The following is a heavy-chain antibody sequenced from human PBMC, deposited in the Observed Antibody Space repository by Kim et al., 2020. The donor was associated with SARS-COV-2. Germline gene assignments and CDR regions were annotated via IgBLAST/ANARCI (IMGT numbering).Heavy chain of an antibody. J-gene: IGHJ4*02. CDR1: GFTFSSYW. V-gene: IGHV3-7*01. D-gene: IGHD3-3*01. Sequence: GGSLRLSCAASGFTFSSYWMSWVRQAPGKGLEWVANIKQDGSEKYYVDSVKGRFTISRDNAKNSLYLQMNSLRAEDTAVYYCARLRFFGWSDFDYWGQGTLVTVSS. CDR2: IKQDGSEK. CDR3: ARLRFFGWSDFDY.